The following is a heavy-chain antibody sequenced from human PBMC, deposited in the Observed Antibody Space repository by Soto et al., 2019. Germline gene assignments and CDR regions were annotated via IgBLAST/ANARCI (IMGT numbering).Heavy chain of an antibody. CDR1: GYTFTSYY. V-gene: IGHV1-46*01. J-gene: IGHJ6*02. CDR3: ASVITGTTADYSSYYGMDV. Sequence: ASVKVSCKASGYTFTSYYMHWVRQAPGQGLEWMGIINPSGGSTSYAQKFQGRVTMTRDTSTSTVYMELSSLRSEDTAVYYCASVITGTTADYSSYYGMDVWGQGTTVTVSS. CDR2: INPSGGST. D-gene: IGHD1-20*01.